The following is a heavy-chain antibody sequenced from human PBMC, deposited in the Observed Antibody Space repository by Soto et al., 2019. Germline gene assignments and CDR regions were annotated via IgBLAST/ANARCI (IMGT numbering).Heavy chain of an antibody. CDR3: ARDYDILTGPDY. Sequence: GGSLRLSCAASGFTFSSYGMHWVRQAPGKGLEWVAVIWYDGSNKYYADSVKGRFTISRDNSKNTLYLQMNSLRAEDTAVYYCARDYDILTGPDYWGQGTLVTVS. V-gene: IGHV3-33*01. CDR2: IWYDGSNK. D-gene: IGHD3-9*01. CDR1: GFTFSSYG. J-gene: IGHJ4*02.